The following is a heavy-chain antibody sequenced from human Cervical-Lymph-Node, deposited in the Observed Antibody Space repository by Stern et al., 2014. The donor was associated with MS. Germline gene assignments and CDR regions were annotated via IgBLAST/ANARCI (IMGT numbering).Heavy chain of an antibody. J-gene: IGHJ5*02. V-gene: IGHV4-59*01. CDR1: CDSISGNY. D-gene: IGHD2-15*01. CDR3: ARVVVLAGSRWFDP. CDR2: IYYTGST. Sequence: QLQLQASGPGLVKPSETLSLTCSVSCDSISGNYWSWIRQPPGKGLEWIGYIYYTGSTNYNPSLKSRVTISIDTSKTQFSLRLNSVTAADTAVYYCARVVVLAGSRWFDPWGQGILVSVSS.